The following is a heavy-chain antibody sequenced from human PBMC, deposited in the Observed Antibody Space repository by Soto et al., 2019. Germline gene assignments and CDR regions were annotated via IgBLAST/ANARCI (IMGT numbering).Heavy chain of an antibody. D-gene: IGHD5-18*01. J-gene: IGHJ4*02. CDR3: AKGVSQYTPLALFDY. V-gene: IGHV3-23*01. CDR1: GFSFSSYA. CDR2: ISGSDGRT. Sequence: GGSLRLSCAASGFSFSSYAMSWVRQDPGKGLEWVSTISGSDGRTYSTDSVKGRFTISRDNSRNTAYLQMNSLRVEDTAVYYCAKGVSQYTPLALFDYWGRGNLVTVSS.